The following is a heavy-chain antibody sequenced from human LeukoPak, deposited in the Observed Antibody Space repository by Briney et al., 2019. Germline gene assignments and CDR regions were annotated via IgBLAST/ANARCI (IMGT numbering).Heavy chain of an antibody. CDR2: IIPIFGTA. CDR1: GGTFSSYA. CDR3: AIPSQYCSGGSCYREGFDY. Sequence: SVKVSCKASGGTFSSYAISWVRQAPGQGLEWMGGIIPIFGTANYAQKFQGRVTISADESTSTAYMELSSLRSEDTAVYYCAIPSQYCSGGSCYREGFDYWGQGTLVTVSS. J-gene: IGHJ4*02. D-gene: IGHD2-15*01. V-gene: IGHV1-69*13.